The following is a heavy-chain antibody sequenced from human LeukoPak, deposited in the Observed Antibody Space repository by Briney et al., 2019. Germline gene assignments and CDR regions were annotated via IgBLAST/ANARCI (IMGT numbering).Heavy chain of an antibody. J-gene: IGHJ4*02. Sequence: PGGSLRLSCAPSGFIFSTYGMNWVRQAPGKGLEWVSYISSSGSTIYYADSVKGRFTISRDNAKNTLYLQMNSLRAEDTAVYYCARERDPYYFDYWGQGSLVTVSP. CDR3: ARERDPYYFDY. V-gene: IGHV3-48*04. CDR2: ISSSGSTI. CDR1: GFIFSTYG.